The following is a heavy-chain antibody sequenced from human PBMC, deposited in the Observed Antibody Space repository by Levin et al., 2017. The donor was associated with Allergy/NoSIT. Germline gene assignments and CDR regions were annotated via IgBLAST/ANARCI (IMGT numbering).Heavy chain of an antibody. V-gene: IGHV3-9*01. CDR2: ISWNSGSI. D-gene: IGHD6-13*01. CDR3: AKEAAGTFHYYYGMDV. J-gene: IGHJ6*02. CDR1: GFTFDDYA. Sequence: SLKISCAASGFTFDDYAMHWVRQAPGKGLEWVSGISWNSGSIGYADSVKGRFTISRDNAKNSLYLQMNSLRAEDTALYYCAKEAAGTFHYYYGMDVWGQGTTVTVSS.